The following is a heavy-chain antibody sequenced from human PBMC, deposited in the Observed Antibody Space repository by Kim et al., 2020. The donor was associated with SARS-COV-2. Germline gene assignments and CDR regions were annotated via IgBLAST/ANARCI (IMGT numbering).Heavy chain of an antibody. CDR1: GYTFTNYL. J-gene: IGHJ4*02. Sequence: ASVKVSCRASGYTFTNYLIHWARQAPGQGLEYMGIISPSSDYTKYAQRFQGRVTMTRDTSTNTVYVDLSRLTSEDTAVYYCARESPGTFYFDYWGPGTLVTVSS. CDR3: ARESPGTFYFDY. CDR2: ISPSSDYT. V-gene: IGHV1-46*01.